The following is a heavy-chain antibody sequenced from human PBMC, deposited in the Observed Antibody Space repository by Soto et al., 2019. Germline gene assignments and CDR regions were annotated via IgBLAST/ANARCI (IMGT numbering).Heavy chain of an antibody. CDR3: ARGNFWSGYYYGMDV. CDR1: GFTFSSYS. Sequence: EVQLVESGGGLVKPGGSLRLSCAASGFTFSSYSMNWVRQAPGKGLEWVSSISSSSSYIYYADSVKGRFTISRDNAKNSLYLQMNSLRAEDTAVYYCARGNFWSGYYYGMDVWGQGTTVTVSS. CDR2: ISSSSSYI. D-gene: IGHD3-3*01. J-gene: IGHJ6*02. V-gene: IGHV3-21*01.